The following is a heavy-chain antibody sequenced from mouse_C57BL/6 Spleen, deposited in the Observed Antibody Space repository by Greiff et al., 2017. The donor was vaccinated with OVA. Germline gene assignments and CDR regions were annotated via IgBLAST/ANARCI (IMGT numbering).Heavy chain of an antibody. Sequence: QVQLQQPGTDLVKPGASVKLSCKASGYTFTSYWMHWVKQRPGQGLEWIGNINPSNGGTNYNEKFKSKATLTVDKSSSKAYMQLSSLTSEDAAVYYCARYGSITTVVARYFDVWGTGTTVTVSS. CDR1: GYTFTSYW. J-gene: IGHJ1*03. V-gene: IGHV1-53*01. CDR3: ARYGSITTVVARYFDV. CDR2: INPSNGGT. D-gene: IGHD1-1*01.